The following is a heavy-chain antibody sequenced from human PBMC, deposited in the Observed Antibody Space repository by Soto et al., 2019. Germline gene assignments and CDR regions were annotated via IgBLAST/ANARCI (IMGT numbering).Heavy chain of an antibody. CDR2: INYRGST. D-gene: IGHD3-3*01. Sequence: QVQLQQWGAGLLKPSETLSLTCAVYGGSFTGYYWTWIRQTPGKGLEWIGEINYRGSTYYNPSLEGRTTMAVDTSKNQFSLKLSSVTAADTAVYFCVRGQPHRITIFEVVIRSYDYGMDVWGQGTTVTVSS. J-gene: IGHJ6*02. CDR1: GGSFTGYY. CDR3: VRGQPHRITIFEVVIRSYDYGMDV. V-gene: IGHV4-34*01.